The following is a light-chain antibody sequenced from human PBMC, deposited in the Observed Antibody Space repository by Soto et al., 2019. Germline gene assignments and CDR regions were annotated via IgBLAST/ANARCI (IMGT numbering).Light chain of an antibody. CDR2: DAS. V-gene: IGKV1-33*01. Sequence: DIQMTQSPSSLSASVGDTVTITCQASQDISHYLNWYQQKPGKALKLLIYDASNLHPGVPSRFRGSGSGTEFSFNITSLQPEDGETYDCQQYDDLPITFGQGTRLEIK. J-gene: IGKJ5*01. CDR3: QQYDDLPIT. CDR1: QDISHY.